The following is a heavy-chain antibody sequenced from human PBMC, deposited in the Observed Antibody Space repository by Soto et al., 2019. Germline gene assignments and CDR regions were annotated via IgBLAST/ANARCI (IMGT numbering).Heavy chain of an antibody. CDR2: IYYSGST. Sequence: PSETLSLTCTVPGGSISSGGYYWSWIRQHPGKGLEWIGYIYYSGSTYYNPSLKSRVTISVDTSKNQFSLKLSSVTAADTAVYYCAGFRSGYFNFDYWGQGTLVTVSS. J-gene: IGHJ4*02. CDR1: GGSISSGGYY. V-gene: IGHV4-31*03. CDR3: AGFRSGYFNFDY. D-gene: IGHD3-3*01.